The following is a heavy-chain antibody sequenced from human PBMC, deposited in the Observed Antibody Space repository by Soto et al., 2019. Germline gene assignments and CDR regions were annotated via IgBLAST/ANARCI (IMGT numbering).Heavy chain of an antibody. CDR1: GGSISSSSYY. Sequence: SETLSLTCTVSGGSISSSSYYWGWIRQPPGKGLEWIGSIYYSGSTYYNPSLKSRVTISVDTSKNQFSLKLSSVTAADTAVYYCARRPGGRSWLDPWGQGTLVTVSS. CDR2: IYYSGST. V-gene: IGHV4-39*01. J-gene: IGHJ5*02. CDR3: ARRPGGRSWLDP. D-gene: IGHD3-16*01.